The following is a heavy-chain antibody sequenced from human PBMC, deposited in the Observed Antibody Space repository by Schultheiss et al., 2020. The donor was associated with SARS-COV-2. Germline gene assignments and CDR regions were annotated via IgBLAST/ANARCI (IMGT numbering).Heavy chain of an antibody. CDR1: GFTFDDYT. CDR3: ARERRSYYSFDY. CDR2: IKEDGSEK. Sequence: GGSLRLSCAASGFTFDDYTMHWVRQAPGKGLEWVANIKEDGSEKHYVDSVKGRFTISRDNVKNSLYLQMNSLRAEDTSVYYCARERRSYYSFDYWGQGTLVTVSS. V-gene: IGHV3-7*01. J-gene: IGHJ4*02. D-gene: IGHD1-26*01.